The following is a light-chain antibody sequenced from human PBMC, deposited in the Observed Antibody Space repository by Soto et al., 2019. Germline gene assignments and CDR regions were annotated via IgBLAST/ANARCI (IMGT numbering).Light chain of an antibody. V-gene: IGKV3-20*01. CDR1: QSVSGSY. J-gene: IGKJ3*01. Sequence: DIVLTQSPGTLSLSPGERATLSCRASQSVSGSYLAWYQHKPGQAPRLLIYDASSRATGIPDRFSGSGSGTDFTLTISRLEPEDFAVYYCQQYGNSPPVTFVPGTKVDVK. CDR2: DAS. CDR3: QQYGNSPPVT.